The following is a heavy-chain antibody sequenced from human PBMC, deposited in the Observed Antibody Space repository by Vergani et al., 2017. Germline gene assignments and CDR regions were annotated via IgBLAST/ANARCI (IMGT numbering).Heavy chain of an antibody. J-gene: IGHJ4*02. CDR3: ATTDIVATIFDY. CDR2: VSGSSATP. Sequence: EVQLLESGGGLVQPGGSLRLSCEASGFSFPGYAMSWVRQAPGKGLEWVSSVSGSSATPYYADSVKGRFIISRDNSKNTLHLQMNSLRADDTAVYYCATTDIVATIFDYWGQGTLVTVSS. CDR1: GFSFPGYA. V-gene: IGHV3-23*01. D-gene: IGHD5-12*01.